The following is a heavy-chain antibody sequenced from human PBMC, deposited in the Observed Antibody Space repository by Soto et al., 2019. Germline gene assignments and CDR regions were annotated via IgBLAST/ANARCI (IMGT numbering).Heavy chain of an antibody. CDR3: ATWSGNHYFGLAV. Sequence: PGGSLRLSCAASGFPFDAYIMNWVRQAPGKGLEWVSSINPRGLTKFYADSVRGRFTISRDDASSSLFLQMNNLRAEDTAVYYCATWSGNHYFGLAVWGQGATVTVSS. J-gene: IGHJ6*02. CDR2: INPRGLTK. CDR1: GFPFDAYI. D-gene: IGHD2-8*02. V-gene: IGHV3-48*01.